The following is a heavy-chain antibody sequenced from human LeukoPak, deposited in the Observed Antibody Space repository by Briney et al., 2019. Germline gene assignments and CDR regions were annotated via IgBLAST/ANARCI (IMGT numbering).Heavy chain of an antibody. V-gene: IGHV1-8*01. CDR1: GYTFTSYD. D-gene: IGHD6-19*01. J-gene: IGHJ6*02. Sequence: ASVKVSCKASGYTFTSYDINWVRQATGQGLEWMGWMNPNSGNTGYAQKFQGRVTMTRNTSISTAYMELSSLRSEDTAVYYSARGRDDRAVGQGGYYYGMDVWGQGTTVTVSS. CDR3: ARGRDDRAVGQGGYYYGMDV. CDR2: MNPNSGNT.